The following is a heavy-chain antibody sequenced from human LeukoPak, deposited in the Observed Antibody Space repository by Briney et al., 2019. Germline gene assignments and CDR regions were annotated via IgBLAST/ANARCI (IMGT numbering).Heavy chain of an antibody. V-gene: IGHV4-39*01. CDR2: IPYSGNA. D-gene: IGHD3-22*01. CDR3: ARHQEYYYDSSGYYYLDP. CDR1: GGSISSSSYY. J-gene: IGHJ5*02. Sequence: SETLSLTCTVSGGSISSSSYYWGWIRQPPGQGLEWIGTIPYSGNAYYSPSLKSRVTISVDTSKNQFSLKVSSATAADTAVYYCARHQEYYYDSSGYYYLDPWGQGTLVTVSS.